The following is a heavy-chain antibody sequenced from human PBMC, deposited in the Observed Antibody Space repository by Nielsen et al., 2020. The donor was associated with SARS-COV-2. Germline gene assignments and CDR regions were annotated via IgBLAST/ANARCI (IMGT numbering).Heavy chain of an antibody. Sequence: ASVKVSCKASGYTFTGYYMHWVRQAPGQGLEWMGWINPNSGGTNYAQKFQGRVTMTRDTSISTAYMELSRLRSGDTAVYYCARSYSSGWYWFDPWGQGTLVTVSS. J-gene: IGHJ5*02. CDR1: GYTFTGYY. CDR2: INPNSGGT. V-gene: IGHV1-2*02. D-gene: IGHD6-19*01. CDR3: ARSYSSGWYWFDP.